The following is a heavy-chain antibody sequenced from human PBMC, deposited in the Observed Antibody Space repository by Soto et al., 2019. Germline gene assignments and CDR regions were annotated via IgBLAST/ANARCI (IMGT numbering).Heavy chain of an antibody. Sequence: SVKVSCKASGGTFSSYALSWVRQAPGQGLEWMGGIIPIFGTANYAQKFQGRVTITADKSTSTAYMELSSLRSEDTAVYDCARGDHSVSDPSFFDYWGQGTLVTVSS. CDR2: IIPIFGTA. V-gene: IGHV1-69*06. D-gene: IGHD1-26*01. J-gene: IGHJ4*02. CDR3: ARGDHSVSDPSFFDY. CDR1: GGTFSSYA.